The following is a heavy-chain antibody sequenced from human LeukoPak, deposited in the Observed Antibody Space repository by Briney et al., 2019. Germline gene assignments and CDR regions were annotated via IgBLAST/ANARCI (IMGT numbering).Heavy chain of an antibody. CDR1: GYTFTSYG. CDR2: ISAYNGNT. V-gene: IGHV1-18*01. J-gene: IGHJ5*02. Sequence: ASVKVSCKASGYTFTSYGISWVRQAPGQGLEWMGWISAYNGNTNYAQKLQGRVTMTTDTSTSTAYMELRSLRSDDTAVYYCARGIIYSGYDYNWFDPWGQGTLVTVSS. CDR3: ARGIIYSGYDYNWFDP. D-gene: IGHD5-12*01.